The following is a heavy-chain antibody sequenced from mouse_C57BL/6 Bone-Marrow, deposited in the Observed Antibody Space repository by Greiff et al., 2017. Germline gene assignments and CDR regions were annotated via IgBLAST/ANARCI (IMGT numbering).Heavy chain of an antibody. D-gene: IGHD1-1*01. V-gene: IGHV10-1*01. Sequence: EVQGVESGGGLVQPKGSLKLSCAASGFSFNTYAMNWVRQAPGKGLEWVARIRSKSNNYATYYADSVKDRFTISRDDSESMLYLQMNNLKTEDTAMYYCVRYGSSYNYFDYWGQGTTLTVSS. J-gene: IGHJ2*01. CDR1: GFSFNTYA. CDR2: IRSKSNNYAT. CDR3: VRYGSSYNYFDY.